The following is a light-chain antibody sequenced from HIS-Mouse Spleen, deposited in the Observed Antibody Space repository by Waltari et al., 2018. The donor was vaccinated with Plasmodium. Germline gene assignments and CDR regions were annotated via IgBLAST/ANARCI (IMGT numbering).Light chain of an antibody. V-gene: IGKV3-15*01. Sequence: EIVMTQSPATLSVSPGDSATLSCRASQRVSSNLAWYQQKPGQAPRLLIYGASTRATGIPARFSGSGSGTEFTLTISSMQSEDFAVYYCQQYNNWPPYTFGQGTKLEIK. J-gene: IGKJ2*01. CDR3: QQYNNWPPYT. CDR1: QRVSSN. CDR2: GAS.